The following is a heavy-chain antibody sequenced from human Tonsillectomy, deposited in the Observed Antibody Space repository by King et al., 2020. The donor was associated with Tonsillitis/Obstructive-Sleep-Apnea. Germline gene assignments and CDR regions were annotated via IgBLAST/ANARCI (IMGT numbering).Heavy chain of an antibody. D-gene: IGHD2-2*01. V-gene: IGHV3-23*04. CDR2: ISGSGGST. Sequence: VQLVESGGGLVQPGESLRLSCATSGFTFSNSAMSWVRQAPETGLECVSAISGSGGSTYYAESVKGRFTISRDNSKNTLYLDMNTLRAEDTAVYYCAKAPTALPALFDYWGQGTLVTVSS. CDR1: GFTFSNSA. J-gene: IGHJ4*02. CDR3: AKAPTALPALFDY.